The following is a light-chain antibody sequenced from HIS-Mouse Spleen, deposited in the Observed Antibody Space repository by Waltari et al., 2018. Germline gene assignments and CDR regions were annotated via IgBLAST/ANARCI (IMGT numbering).Light chain of an antibody. V-gene: IGLV3-19*01. CDR2: GKN. CDR3: NSRDSSGNHVV. CDR1: SLRSYY. Sequence: SSELTQDPAVSVALGQTVRITCQGDSLRSYYASWYQQKPGQAPVLVIYGKNHRPSGIPERFSGSSSGNTASLTITGAQAEDEADYYCNSRDSSGNHVVFGGGTKLTVL. J-gene: IGLJ2*01.